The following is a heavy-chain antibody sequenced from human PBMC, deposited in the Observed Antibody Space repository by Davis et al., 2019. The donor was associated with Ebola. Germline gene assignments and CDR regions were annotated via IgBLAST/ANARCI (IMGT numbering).Heavy chain of an antibody. Sequence: GESLKISCAASGFTFSSYWMSWVRQAPGKGLEWVANIKQDGSEKYYVDSVKGRFTISRDNAKNSLYLQMNSLRAEDTAVYYCARVGRRYSYGFDYWGQGTLVTVSS. CDR3: ARVGRRYSYGFDY. V-gene: IGHV3-7*03. D-gene: IGHD5-18*01. CDR1: GFTFSSYW. CDR2: IKQDGSEK. J-gene: IGHJ4*02.